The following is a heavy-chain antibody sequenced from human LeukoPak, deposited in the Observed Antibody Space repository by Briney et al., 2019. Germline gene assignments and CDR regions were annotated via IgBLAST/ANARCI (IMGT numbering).Heavy chain of an antibody. CDR3: ARLYSSGWSFDY. D-gene: IGHD6-19*01. CDR2: INSDGSSA. V-gene: IGHV3-74*01. CDR1: GFSFSSYW. Sequence: QPGGSLRLSCAASGFSFSSYWMHWVRQAPGKGLVWVSRINSDGSSASYADSVKGRFTISRDNAKNTLYLQMNSLRAEDTAVYYCARLYSSGWSFDYWGQGTLVTVSS. J-gene: IGHJ4*02.